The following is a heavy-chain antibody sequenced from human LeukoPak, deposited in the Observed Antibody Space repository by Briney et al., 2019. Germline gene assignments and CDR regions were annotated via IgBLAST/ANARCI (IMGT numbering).Heavy chain of an antibody. CDR1: GFTFSTYT. Sequence: SGGSLRLSCAASGFTFSTYTMNWVRQAPGKGLEWVSSISSSGSDIHYGDSVRGRFTISRDNPKNSLYLQMSSLRAEDTAVYYCARDPNGFYSAWGQGTLVTVSS. V-gene: IGHV3-21*01. CDR3: ARDPNGFYSA. D-gene: IGHD2-8*01. J-gene: IGHJ5*02. CDR2: ISSSGSDI.